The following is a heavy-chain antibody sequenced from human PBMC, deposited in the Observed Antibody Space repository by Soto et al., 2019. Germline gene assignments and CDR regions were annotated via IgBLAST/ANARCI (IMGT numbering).Heavy chain of an antibody. Sequence: SETLSLTCTVSGGSISSYSWGWIRQPPGKGLEWMGYIYYSGSTNYNPSLKSRVTISVDTSKNQFSLKLSSVTAADTAVYYCARVPRAGWPGDYYYYYDLDVWGQGTTVTVSS. CDR2: IYYSGST. J-gene: IGHJ6*02. D-gene: IGHD1-1*01. CDR3: ARVPRAGWPGDYYYYYDLDV. CDR1: GGSISSYS. V-gene: IGHV4-59*01.